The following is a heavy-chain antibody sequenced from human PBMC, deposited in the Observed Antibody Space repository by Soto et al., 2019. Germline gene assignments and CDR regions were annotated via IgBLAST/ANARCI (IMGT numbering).Heavy chain of an antibody. CDR3: ATSLGYSSGWFMPTTQNFDY. V-gene: IGHV4-39*01. D-gene: IGHD6-19*01. J-gene: IGHJ4*02. Sequence: SETLSLTCTVSGGSISSSSYYWGWIRQPPGKGLEWIGSIYYSGSTYYNPSLKSRVTISVDTSKNQFSLKLSSVTAADTAVYYCATSLGYSSGWFMPTTQNFDYWGQGTLVTVSS. CDR2: IYYSGST. CDR1: GGSISSSSYY.